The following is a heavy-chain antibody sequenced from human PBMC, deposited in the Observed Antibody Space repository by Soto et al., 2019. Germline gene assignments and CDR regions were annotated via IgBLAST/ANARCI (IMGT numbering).Heavy chain of an antibody. CDR3: AKDLSYYDFWSGSHGMDV. J-gene: IGHJ6*02. CDR2: ISYDGSNK. Sequence: GGSLRLSCAASGFTFSSYGMHWVRQAPGKGLEWVAVISYDGSNKYYADSVKGRFTISRDNPKNTLYLQMNSLRAEDTAVYYCAKDLSYYDFWSGSHGMDVWGQGTTVTVSS. V-gene: IGHV3-30*18. D-gene: IGHD3-3*01. CDR1: GFTFSSYG.